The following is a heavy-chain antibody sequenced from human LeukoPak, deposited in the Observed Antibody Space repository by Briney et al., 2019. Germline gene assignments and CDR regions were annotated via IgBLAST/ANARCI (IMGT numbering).Heavy chain of an antibody. V-gene: IGHV3-23*01. CDR2: ITVSSDTP. CDR3: AKDRDSRDWYKDAFDI. D-gene: IGHD6-19*01. CDR1: FTXTXXG. Sequence: FTXTXXGRSWVXXAPGKGLEWVSAITVSSDTPYYPPSVQRRFTISRHNSKHTLYFQMSSLRAEDTAIYYCAKDRDSRDWYKDAFDIWGQGTMVTVSS. J-gene: IGHJ3*02.